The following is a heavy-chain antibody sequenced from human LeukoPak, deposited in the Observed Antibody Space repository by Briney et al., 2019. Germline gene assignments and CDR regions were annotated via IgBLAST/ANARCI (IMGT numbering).Heavy chain of an antibody. Sequence: SETLSLTCTVSGGSISSSIYYWGWVRQPLGKGLQWIGSIFYSGNTYYNPSLKSRVSISVDTSKNQFSLKLSSVTAADTAIYYCARRGSDDYYIDSWGQGTLVTVSS. D-gene: IGHD3-16*01. V-gene: IGHV4-39*01. CDR3: ARRGSDDYYIDS. CDR1: GGSISSSIYY. CDR2: IFYSGNT. J-gene: IGHJ4*02.